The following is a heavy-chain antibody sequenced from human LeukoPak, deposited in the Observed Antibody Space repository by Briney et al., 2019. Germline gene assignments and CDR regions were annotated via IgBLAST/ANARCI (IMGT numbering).Heavy chain of an antibody. V-gene: IGHV1-2*02. CDR1: GYTFTGYY. J-gene: IGHJ4*02. CDR2: INPNSGGT. D-gene: IGHD6-13*01. CDR3: ARGISIAAAGLDY. Sequence: ASVKVSCKASGYTFTGYYMHWVRQAPGQGLEWMGWINPNSGGTNYAQKFQGGVTMTRDTSISTAYMELSRLRSDDTAVYYCARGISIAAAGLDYWGQGTLVTVSS.